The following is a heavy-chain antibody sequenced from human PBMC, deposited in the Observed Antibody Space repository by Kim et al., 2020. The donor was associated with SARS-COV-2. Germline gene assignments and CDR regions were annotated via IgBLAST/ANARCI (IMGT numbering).Heavy chain of an antibody. J-gene: IGHJ6*02. Sequence: GGSLRLSCAASGFTFSSYSMNWVRQAPGKGLEWVSSISSSSSYIYYADSVKDRFTISRDNAKNSLYLQMNSLRAEDTAVYYCARALEYCSGGSCYLFDYYYYGMDVWGQGTTVTVSS. CDR2: ISSSSSYI. D-gene: IGHD2-15*01. CDR3: ARALEYCSGGSCYLFDYYYYGMDV. V-gene: IGHV3-21*01. CDR1: GFTFSSYS.